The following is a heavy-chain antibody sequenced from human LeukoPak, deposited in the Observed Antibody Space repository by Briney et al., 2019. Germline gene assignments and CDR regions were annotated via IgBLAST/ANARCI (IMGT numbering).Heavy chain of an antibody. CDR2: INHSGST. V-gene: IGHV4-34*01. Sequence: SETLSLTCAVYGGSFSGYYWSWIRQPPGKGLEWIGEINHSGSTNYNPSLKSRVTISVDTSKNQFSLKLSSVTAADTAVYYCARLRYGGYYYGSGSYYYMDVWGKGTTVTISS. J-gene: IGHJ6*03. CDR3: ARLRYGGYYYGSGSYYYMDV. D-gene: IGHD3-10*01. CDR1: GGSFSGYY.